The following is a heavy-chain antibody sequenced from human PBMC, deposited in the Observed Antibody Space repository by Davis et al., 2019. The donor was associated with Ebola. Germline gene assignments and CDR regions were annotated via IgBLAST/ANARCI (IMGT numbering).Heavy chain of an antibody. CDR2: ISSPGYIQ. V-gene: IGHV3-30*18. CDR1: GFTFSSHG. Sequence: PGGSLRLSCAASGFTFSSHGMHWVRQAPGKGLEWVAVISSPGYIQHYADSVRGRFTISRDDSKSTLYLQMNSLRVEDTAVYFCAKEYGRTGSSFQSYFDYWGQGTPVTVSS. J-gene: IGHJ4*02. D-gene: IGHD1-26*01. CDR3: AKEYGRTGSSFQSYFDY.